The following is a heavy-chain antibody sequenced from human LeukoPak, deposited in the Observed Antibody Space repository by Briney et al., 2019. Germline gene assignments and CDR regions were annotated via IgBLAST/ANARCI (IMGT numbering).Heavy chain of an antibody. CDR3: ARDWGYYYYYGMDV. J-gene: IGHJ6*02. V-gene: IGHV3-21*01. CDR2: ISSSSSYI. Sequence: GGSLRLSCAASGFTFSSYSMTWVRQAPGKGLEWVSSISSSSSYIYYADSVKGRFTISRDNAKNSLYLQMNSLRAEDTAVYYCARDWGYYYYYGMDVWGQGTTVTVSS. D-gene: IGHD3-16*01. CDR1: GFTFSSYS.